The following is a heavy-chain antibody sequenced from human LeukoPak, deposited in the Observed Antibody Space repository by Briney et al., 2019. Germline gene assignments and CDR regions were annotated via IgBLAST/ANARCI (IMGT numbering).Heavy chain of an antibody. J-gene: IGHJ6*03. V-gene: IGHV3-23*01. CDR1: GFKFSSYA. CDR2: ISGSGGST. D-gene: IGHD4-17*01. Sequence: GGTLRLSCAASGFKFSSYAMSWVRQAPGKGLEWVSAISGSGGSTNYADPVKGRFTISRDNSKNTLYLQMNSLRAEDTAVYYCAKAGRGYGDYVDYMDVWGKGTTVTVSS. CDR3: AKAGRGYGDYVDYMDV.